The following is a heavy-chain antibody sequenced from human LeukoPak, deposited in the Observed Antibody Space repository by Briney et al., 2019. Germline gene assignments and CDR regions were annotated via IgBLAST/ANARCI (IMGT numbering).Heavy chain of an antibody. D-gene: IGHD3-22*01. J-gene: IGHJ4*02. Sequence: GRSLRLSCAASGFTFSSYWMSWVRQAPGKGLEWVSGISGSGDNTYYADSVKGRFTISRDNSKNTLYVQVNSLGTEDTAAYYCAKGSYYDSSGSFYFDYWGQGTLVTVSS. CDR1: GFTFSSYW. CDR3: AKGSYYDSSGSFYFDY. V-gene: IGHV3-23*01. CDR2: ISGSGDNT.